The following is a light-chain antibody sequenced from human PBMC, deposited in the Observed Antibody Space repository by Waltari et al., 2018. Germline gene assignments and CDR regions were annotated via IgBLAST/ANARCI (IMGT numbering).Light chain of an antibody. V-gene: IGLV2-14*03. CDR1: NTDVGGYNY. CDR2: DVS. CDR3: TSYTTSSTPHVV. Sequence: QSALTQPASVSGSPGQSITISCTGTNTDVGGYNYVSWYQHHPGTAPKLMIYDVSNRPAGIAYRFSGSKSGNTASLTISGLQAEDEADYYCTSYTTSSTPHVVFGGGTKLSVL. J-gene: IGLJ2*01.